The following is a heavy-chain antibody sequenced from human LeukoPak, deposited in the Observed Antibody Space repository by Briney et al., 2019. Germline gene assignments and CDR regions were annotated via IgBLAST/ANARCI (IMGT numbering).Heavy chain of an antibody. CDR2: INHGGST. D-gene: IGHD3-3*01. CDR3: ARGSTGPLYYDFWSGYYHFDY. V-gene: IGHV4-34*01. CDR1: GGSFSGYY. J-gene: IGHJ4*02. Sequence: SETLSLTCAVYGGSFSGYYWSWIRQPPGKGLEWIGEINHGGSTNYNPSLKSRVTISVDTSKNQFSLKLSSVTAADTAVYYCARGSTGPLYYDFWSGYYHFDYWGQGTLVTVSS.